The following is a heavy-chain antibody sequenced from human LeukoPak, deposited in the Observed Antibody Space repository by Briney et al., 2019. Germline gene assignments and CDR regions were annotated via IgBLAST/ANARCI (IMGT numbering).Heavy chain of an antibody. CDR2: INPSSGAT. D-gene: IGHD2-21*01. CDR1: GYTFTDVY. Sequence: ASVKVSCEASGYTFTDVYIHWVRQAPGQGLEWMGRINPSSGATDCAQKFQGRVTMTRDTSISTAYMEVSGLTSDDTAIYYCARSDCGANCRLLQYWGQGTPVTVPS. CDR3: ARSDCGANCRLLQY. J-gene: IGHJ1*01. V-gene: IGHV1-2*06.